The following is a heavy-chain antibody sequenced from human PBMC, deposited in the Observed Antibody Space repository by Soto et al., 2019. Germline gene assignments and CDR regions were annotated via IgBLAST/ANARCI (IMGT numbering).Heavy chain of an antibody. V-gene: IGHV4-39*01. Sequence: SETLSLTCSVSGGSISSPSYYWGWIRQPPGKGLEGIGSIYYSGNTYYNPSLKSRVTIFVDTSRNQFSLKLNSVTAADTAVYFCARLQDITTFQRDYWGQGTLVTVSS. CDR2: IYYSGNT. J-gene: IGHJ4*02. D-gene: IGHD1-1*01. CDR3: ARLQDITTFQRDY. CDR1: GGSISSPSYY.